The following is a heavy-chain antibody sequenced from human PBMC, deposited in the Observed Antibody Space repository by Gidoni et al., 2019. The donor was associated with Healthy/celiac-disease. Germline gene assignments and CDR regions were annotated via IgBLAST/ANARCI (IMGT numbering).Heavy chain of an antibody. CDR2: IIPIFGTA. Sequence: QVQLVQSGAEVKKPGSSVKVSCKASGGTFSSYAISWVRQAPGQGLAGMGGIIPIFGTANYAQKFQGRVTITADESTSTAYMELSSLRSEDTAVYYCARYVFSSLTPNDAFDIWGQGTMVTVSP. V-gene: IGHV1-69*01. CDR3: ARYVFSSLTPNDAFDI. J-gene: IGHJ3*02. CDR1: GGTFSSYA. D-gene: IGHD2-15*01.